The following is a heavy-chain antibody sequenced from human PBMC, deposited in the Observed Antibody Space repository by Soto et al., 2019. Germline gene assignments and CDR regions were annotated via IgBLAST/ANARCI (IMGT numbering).Heavy chain of an antibody. V-gene: IGHV6-1*01. CDR3: ARDDRGYYYDY. Sequence: LSQTLSLTCAISGGSVLSNTDAWNWIRQSPSRGLEWLGRTYLRSKWYNDYAVSVKSRISINPDTSKNQFSLQLNSVTPDDAAVYYCARDDRGYYYDYWGQGTQVTVSS. CDR2: TYLRSKWYN. CDR1: GGSVLSNTDA. J-gene: IGHJ4*02.